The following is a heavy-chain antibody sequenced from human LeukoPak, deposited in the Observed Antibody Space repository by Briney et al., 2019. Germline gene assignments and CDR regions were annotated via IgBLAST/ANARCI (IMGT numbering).Heavy chain of an antibody. V-gene: IGHV3-15*01. CDR3: ITDRDDSSGYSVYY. D-gene: IGHD3-22*01. CDR2: IKSKTDGGTT. Sequence: GGSLTLPGAASAFNFSNAWMIWVRQAPGNELEGGGRIKSKTDGGTTDYAAHVKGRFTISRDDSTNTLYLQMNSPKTEDTAVYYCITDRDDSSGYSVYYWGQGTLVTVSS. CDR1: AFNFSNAW. J-gene: IGHJ4*02.